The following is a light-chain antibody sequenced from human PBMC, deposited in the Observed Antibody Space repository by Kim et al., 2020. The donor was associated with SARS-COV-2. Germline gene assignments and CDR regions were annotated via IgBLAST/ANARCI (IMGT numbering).Light chain of an antibody. CDR1: SSDVGGYNY. J-gene: IGLJ1*01. CDR3: SSYTSSSTHV. CDR2: DVS. V-gene: IGLV2-14*03. Sequence: GQSITIYCTGTSSDVGGYNYVSWYQQHTGKAPKLRFYDVSNRPPGVSNRFSGSRSGNTASLTISGLKAEDEADDYCSSYTSSSTHVFGTGTKGTVL.